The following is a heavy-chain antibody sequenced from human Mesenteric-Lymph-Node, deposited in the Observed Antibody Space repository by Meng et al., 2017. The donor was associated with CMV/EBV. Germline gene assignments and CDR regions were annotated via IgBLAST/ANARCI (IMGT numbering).Heavy chain of an antibody. CDR1: GGSISGYY. CDR3: ARVVTIFGVVTDS. J-gene: IGHJ5*01. V-gene: IGHV4-59*01. Sequence: GSLSLTCNVSGGSISGYYWSWIRQPPGKGLEYIAYMYYSGSTNYNPSLKSRVTISVDTSNNQFSLKLTSVTAADTAVYYCARVVTIFGVVTDSWGQGTLVTVSS. CDR2: MYYSGST. D-gene: IGHD3-3*01.